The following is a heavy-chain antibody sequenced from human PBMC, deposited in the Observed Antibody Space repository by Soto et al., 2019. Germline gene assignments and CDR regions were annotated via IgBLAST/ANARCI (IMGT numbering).Heavy chain of an antibody. V-gene: IGHV1-46*01. CDR3: VRYDYRGYYFAY. J-gene: IGHJ4*02. CDR1: GYTFSTYY. Sequence: QVQLVQSGAEVKKPGASVKVSCKASGYTFSTYYMHWVRQAPGQGYEWMGIINPSGGSTTYAQKFQGRVTMTRDTSTTTGYRERSSLKSEDPAVYYWVRYDYRGYYFAYGGQEPLVTVSS. D-gene: IGHD4-4*01. CDR2: INPSGGST.